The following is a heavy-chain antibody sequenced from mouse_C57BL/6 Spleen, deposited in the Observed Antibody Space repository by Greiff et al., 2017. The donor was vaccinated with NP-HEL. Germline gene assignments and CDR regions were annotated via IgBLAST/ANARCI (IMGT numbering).Heavy chain of an antibody. J-gene: IGHJ3*01. CDR1: GYTFTDYN. V-gene: IGHV1-18*01. D-gene: IGHD3-2*02. CDR3: AREGAQGGSWFAY. Sequence: EVKLMESGPELVKPGASVKIPCKASGYTFTDYNMDWVKQSHGKSLEWIGDINPNNGGTIYNQKFKGKATLTVDKSSSTAYMELRSLTSEDTAVYYCAREGAQGGSWFAYWGQGTLVTVSA. CDR2: INPNNGGT.